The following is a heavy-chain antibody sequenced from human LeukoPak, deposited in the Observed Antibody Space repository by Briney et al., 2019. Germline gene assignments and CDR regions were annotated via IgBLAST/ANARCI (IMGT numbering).Heavy chain of an antibody. CDR2: IYNDGRT. CDR3: AREGGLGYCSTTSCALSN. CDR1: DFTVSYNN. V-gene: IGHV3-53*05. Sequence: GGSLRLSRAASDFTVSYNNMSWVRQAPGKGLEWVSIIYNDGRTYHADSLKGRFTISRDNSNNTLYLQMNSLRPADTAVYYCAREGGLGYCSTTSCALSNWGQGTLVTVSS. D-gene: IGHD2-2*01. J-gene: IGHJ4*02.